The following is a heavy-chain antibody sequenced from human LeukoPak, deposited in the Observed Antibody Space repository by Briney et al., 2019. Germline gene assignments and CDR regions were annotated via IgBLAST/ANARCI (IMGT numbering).Heavy chain of an antibody. Sequence: SETLSLTCTVSGGSISSNSYYWGWIRQPPGKGLEWIGTIYYSGSTYYNPSLKSRVTISVDTSKNQFSLKLSSVTAADTAVYYCARHFPDCSGGSCSIWGYYYYYMDVWGKGTTVTISS. CDR2: IYYSGST. V-gene: IGHV4-39*01. J-gene: IGHJ6*03. CDR3: ARHFPDCSGGSCSIWGYYYYYMDV. CDR1: GGSISSNSYY. D-gene: IGHD2-15*01.